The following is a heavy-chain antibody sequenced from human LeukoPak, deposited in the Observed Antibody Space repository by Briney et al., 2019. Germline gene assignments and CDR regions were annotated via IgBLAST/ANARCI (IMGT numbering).Heavy chain of an antibody. CDR2: INPNSGGT. CDR1: GYTFIGYF. Sequence: ASVTVSCKASGYTFIGYFMNWVRQAPGQGLEWMGRINPNSGGTNYAQKFQGRVTMTEDTSTDTAYMELSSLRSEDTAVYYCATVSITIFGVVIRNWFDPWGQGTLVTVSS. CDR3: ATVSITIFGVVIRNWFDP. J-gene: IGHJ5*02. V-gene: IGHV1-2*06. D-gene: IGHD3-3*01.